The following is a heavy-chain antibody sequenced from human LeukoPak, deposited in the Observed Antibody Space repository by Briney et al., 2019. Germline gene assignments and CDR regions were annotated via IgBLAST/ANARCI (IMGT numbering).Heavy chain of an antibody. CDR1: GFTFSSYA. CDR3: ARDLMGIAYRGAFYY. V-gene: IGHV3-23*01. Sequence: PGGSLRLSCAAFGFTFSSYAMSWVRQAPGKGLEWVSDINGSGGSTYYADSVKGRFTISRDNSKNTLYLQMNSLRAEDTAVYYCARDLMGIAYRGAFYYWGQGTLVTVSS. D-gene: IGHD6-13*01. J-gene: IGHJ4*02. CDR2: INGSGGST.